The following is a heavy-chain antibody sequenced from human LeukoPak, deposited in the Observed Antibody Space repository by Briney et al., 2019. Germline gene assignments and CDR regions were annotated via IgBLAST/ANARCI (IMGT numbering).Heavy chain of an antibody. D-gene: IGHD4-17*01. CDR3: AKSRNGDFAQYFDY. CDR2: VSGSGGNT. J-gene: IGHJ4*02. V-gene: IGHV3-23*01. CDR1: GFTFRSYA. Sequence: PGGSLRLSCAASGFTFRSYAMSWVRQAAKGLEWVSTVSGSGGNTYYADSLMGRFTIPRDNSKNTLYLQMNSLRAEDTAVYYCAKSRNGDFAQYFDYWGQGTLVTVSS.